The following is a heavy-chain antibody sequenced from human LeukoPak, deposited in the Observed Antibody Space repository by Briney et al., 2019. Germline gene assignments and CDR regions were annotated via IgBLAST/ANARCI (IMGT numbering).Heavy chain of an antibody. V-gene: IGHV4-59*01. CDR1: GGSISTYY. Sequence: SETLSLTCTVSGGSISTYYWDWIRQPPGKGLEWIGYIHYSGSTNYNPSLKSRVSISLDTSKNQFSLKLSSVTAADTAVYYCARGKPDAYNSDYFDYWGQGTLVTVSS. J-gene: IGHJ4*02. CDR3: ARGKPDAYNSDYFDY. CDR2: IHYSGST. D-gene: IGHD5-24*01.